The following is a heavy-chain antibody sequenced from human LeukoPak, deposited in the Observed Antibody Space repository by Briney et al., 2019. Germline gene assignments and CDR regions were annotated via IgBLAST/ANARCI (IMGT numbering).Heavy chain of an antibody. CDR1: GYSISSGYY. Sequence: SETLSLTCTVSGYSISSGYYWGWIRQPPGKGLEWIGSIYYSGSTYYNPSLKSRVTISVDTSKNQFSLKLSSVTAADTAVYYCARAIAAAGTSGYYYYYMDVWGKGTTVTISS. D-gene: IGHD6-13*01. V-gene: IGHV4-38-2*02. CDR3: ARAIAAAGTSGYYYYYMDV. J-gene: IGHJ6*03. CDR2: IYYSGST.